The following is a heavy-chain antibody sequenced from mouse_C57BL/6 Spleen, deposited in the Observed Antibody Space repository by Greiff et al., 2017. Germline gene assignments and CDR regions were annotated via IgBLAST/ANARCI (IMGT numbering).Heavy chain of an antibody. V-gene: IGHV1-9*01. CDR2: LLPGSGST. Sequence: QVQLQQSGAELMKPGASVKLSCKATGYTFTGYWIEWVKQRPGHGLEWIGELLPGSGSTNYNEKFKGKATFTAATSSNTAYMQLSSLTTEDSAIYYFARGAYYYGSSYEDYFDYWGQGTTLTVSS. CDR1: GYTFTGYW. CDR3: ARGAYYYGSSYEDYFDY. J-gene: IGHJ2*01. D-gene: IGHD1-1*01.